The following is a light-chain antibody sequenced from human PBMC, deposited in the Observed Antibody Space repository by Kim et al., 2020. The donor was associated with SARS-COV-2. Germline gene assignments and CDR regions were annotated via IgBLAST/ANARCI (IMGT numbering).Light chain of an antibody. CDR2: GAS. V-gene: IGKV3-20*01. Sequence: PGEWATVSCRASQSVTISYLAWYQQKPGQAPRLRIYGASSRATGIPYRFSGSGSGTDFTLTISRLEPEDFAVYYCQQYGGSPPYTFGQGTKVDIK. CDR1: QSVTISY. CDR3: QQYGGSPPYT. J-gene: IGKJ2*01.